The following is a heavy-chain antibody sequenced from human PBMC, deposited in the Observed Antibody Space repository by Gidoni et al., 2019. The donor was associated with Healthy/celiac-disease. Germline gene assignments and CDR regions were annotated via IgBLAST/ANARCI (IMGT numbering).Heavy chain of an antibody. CDR3: ARVSGLRGYSYEYYYYYGMDV. V-gene: IGHV6-1*01. D-gene: IGHD5-18*01. CDR2: TYYRSKWYN. CDR1: GDSVSSNSAA. J-gene: IGHJ6*02. Sequence: QVQLQQSGPGLVKPSQTLSLTCAISGDSVSSNSAAWNWIRQSPSRGLEWLGRTYYRSKWYNDYAVSVKSRITINPDTSKNQFSLQLNSVTPEDTAVYYCARVSGLRGYSYEYYYYYGMDVWGQGTTVTVSS.